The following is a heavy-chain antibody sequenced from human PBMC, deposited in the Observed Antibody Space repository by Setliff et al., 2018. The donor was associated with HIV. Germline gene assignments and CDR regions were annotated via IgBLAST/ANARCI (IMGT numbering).Heavy chain of an antibody. J-gene: IGHJ6*03. D-gene: IGHD3-22*01. CDR2: IYNSGST. CDR1: GDPISSYY. V-gene: IGHV4-4*08. Sequence: SETLSLTCTVSGDPISSYYWSWIRQPPGKGLEWIGYIYNSGSTNYNPSLKSRVTISVDTSKNQFSLKLSSVTAADTAVYYCARGGLQDYYDSSGYNDYYYYMDVWGKGTTVTVSS. CDR3: ARGGLQDYYDSSGYNDYYYYMDV.